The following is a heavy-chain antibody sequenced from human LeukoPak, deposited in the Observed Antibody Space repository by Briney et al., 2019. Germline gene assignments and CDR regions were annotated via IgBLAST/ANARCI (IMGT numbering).Heavy chain of an antibody. D-gene: IGHD3-10*01. CDR2: IYSGTI. J-gene: IGHJ4*02. V-gene: IGHV3-53*01. Sequence: GGSLRLSCTVSGFTVSSNSMSWVRQAPGKGLEWVSFIYSGTIHYSDSVKGRFTISRDNSKNTLYLQMNSLRAEDTAVYYCARGGGRFGELAISDYWGQGTLVTVSS. CDR1: GFTVSSNS. CDR3: ARGGGRFGELAISDY.